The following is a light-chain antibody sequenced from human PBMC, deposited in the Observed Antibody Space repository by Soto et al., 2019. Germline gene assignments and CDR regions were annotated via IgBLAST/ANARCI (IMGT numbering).Light chain of an antibody. Sequence: AIQMTQSPSSLSASVGDRVTITCRASQGIRNHLAWYQQKPGRAPQLLIFAASNLQSGVPSRFSGSGSGTDFTLSINSQQPEDFATYYCLQYYTYPRTFGQGTEVEIK. CDR3: LQYYTYPRT. V-gene: IGKV1-6*01. CDR1: QGIRNH. CDR2: AAS. J-gene: IGKJ1*01.